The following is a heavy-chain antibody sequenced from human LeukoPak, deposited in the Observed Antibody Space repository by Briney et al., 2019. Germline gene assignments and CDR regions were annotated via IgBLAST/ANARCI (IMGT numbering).Heavy chain of an antibody. V-gene: IGHV1-2*02. CDR2: INPNNGGT. J-gene: IGHJ4*02. CDR1: GYTFTSYY. CDR3: AREDYGSDRAFDY. D-gene: IGHD3-10*01. Sequence: ASVKVSCKASGYTFTSYYMHWVRQAPGQGLECMGWINPNNGGTNYAQKFQGRVTMTRDTSISTAYMELSRLRSDDTAVYYCAREDYGSDRAFDYWGQGTLVTVSS.